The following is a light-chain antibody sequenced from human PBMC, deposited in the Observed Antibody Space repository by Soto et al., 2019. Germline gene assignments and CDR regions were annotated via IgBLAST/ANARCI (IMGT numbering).Light chain of an antibody. J-gene: IGLJ1*01. CDR3: SSYTRSSTYV. Sequence: QSALTQPASVSGSPGQSITISCTGTSSDVGGYIFVSWYQQHPSKAPKLIIYEVSNRPSGVSNRFSGSKSGNTASLTISGLQAEDEADDYCSSYTRSSTYVFGSGTKVTVL. V-gene: IGLV2-14*01. CDR2: EVS. CDR1: SSDVGGYIF.